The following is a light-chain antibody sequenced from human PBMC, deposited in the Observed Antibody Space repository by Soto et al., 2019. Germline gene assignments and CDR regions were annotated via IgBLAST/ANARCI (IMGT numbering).Light chain of an antibody. CDR2: DVN. CDR1: SSDIGGLYNY. J-gene: IGLJ2*01. Sequence: QSALTQPASVSGSPGQSITISYTGTSSDIGGLYNYVSWYQQHPGKAPKLLIYDVNDRPSGVSDRFSGSKSGNTASLTISGLQAEDEADYFCSAYSSGATPVVFGGGTKLTVL. V-gene: IGLV2-14*03. CDR3: SAYSSGATPVV.